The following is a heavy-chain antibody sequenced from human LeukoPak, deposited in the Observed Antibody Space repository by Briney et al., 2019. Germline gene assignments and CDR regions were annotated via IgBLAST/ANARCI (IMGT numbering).Heavy chain of an antibody. V-gene: IGHV1-2*02. CDR1: GYTFTGYY. D-gene: IGHD7-27*01. Sequence: ASVKVSCKASGYTFTGYYIHWVRQAPGQGLEWMGWINPNSGGTKNAQKFQGRVTMTRDTSISTAYMELNRLTSGDTAVYYCARALPSLGFYFDYWGQGTLVTVSS. CDR3: ARALPSLGFYFDY. J-gene: IGHJ4*02. CDR2: INPNSGGT.